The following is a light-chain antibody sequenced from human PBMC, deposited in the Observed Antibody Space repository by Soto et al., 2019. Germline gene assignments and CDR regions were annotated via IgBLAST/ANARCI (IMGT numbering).Light chain of an antibody. J-gene: IGKJ1*01. CDR1: EALIYSDGNTY. Sequence: DVVLTQSPLSLPVTLGQPASMSCRSSEALIYSDGNTYLIWVHQRPGQSPRGLIYNVSNRDSGVPDRFSASGSGTDFTLKISRVEAEDVGIYYCMQNTHWPRTFGQGTKVDIK. V-gene: IGKV2-30*01. CDR2: NVS. CDR3: MQNTHWPRT.